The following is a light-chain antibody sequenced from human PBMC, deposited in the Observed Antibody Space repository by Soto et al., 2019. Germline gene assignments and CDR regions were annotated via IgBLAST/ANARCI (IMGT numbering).Light chain of an antibody. CDR3: YQYNNWPRT. CDR2: GAS. Sequence: EIVMTQSPATLSLSPGERATLSCRASQSVSSNLAWYQQKPGQAPRLLIYGASTRATGIPARFSGSGSGTKFTLTISSLQSEDFAVYYCYQYNNWPRTFGQGTKLEIK. V-gene: IGKV3-15*01. CDR1: QSVSSN. J-gene: IGKJ1*01.